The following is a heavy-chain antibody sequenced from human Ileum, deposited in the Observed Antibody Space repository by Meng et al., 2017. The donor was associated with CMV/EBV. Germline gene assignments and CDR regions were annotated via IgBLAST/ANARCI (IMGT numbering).Heavy chain of an antibody. D-gene: IGHD3-22*01. CDR2: INPNSGYT. CDR1: GYVFTAYY. CDR3: ARDVYDISYVFYYGLDV. V-gene: IGHV1-2*02. Sequence: ASVKVSCKASGYVFTAYYIYWVRQAPGQGPEWMGWINPNSGYTRSAQKFQGRVTMTRDTSVNTAYMELSGLRSDDSAVYYCARDVYDISYVFYYGLDVWGQGTTVTVSS. J-gene: IGHJ6*02.